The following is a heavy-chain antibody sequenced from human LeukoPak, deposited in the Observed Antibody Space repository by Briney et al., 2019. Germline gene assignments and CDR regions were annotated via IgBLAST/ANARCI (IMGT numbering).Heavy chain of an antibody. D-gene: IGHD2-8*01. Sequence: GGSLRLSCTASGFTFGDYAMSWFRQAPGKGLEWVGFIRSKAYGGTTEYAASVKGRFTISRDDSKSIAYLQMNSLKTEDTAVYYCAKSYTRNAFDYWGQGTLVTVSS. V-gene: IGHV3-49*03. CDR1: GFTFGDYA. J-gene: IGHJ4*02. CDR2: IRSKAYGGTT. CDR3: AKSYTRNAFDY.